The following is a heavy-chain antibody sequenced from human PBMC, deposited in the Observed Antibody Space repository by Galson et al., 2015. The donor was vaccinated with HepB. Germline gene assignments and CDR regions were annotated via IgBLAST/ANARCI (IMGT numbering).Heavy chain of an antibody. Sequence: SVKVSCKASGYTFTSYYMHWVRQAPGQGLEWMGIINPSGGSTSYAQKFQGRVTMTRDTSTSTVYMELSSLRSEDTAVYYCARGMAAAGTGGIFEDYWGQGTLVTVSS. CDR3: ARGMAAAGTGGIFEDY. CDR1: GYTFTSYY. D-gene: IGHD6-13*01. V-gene: IGHV1-46*01. CDR2: INPSGGST. J-gene: IGHJ4*02.